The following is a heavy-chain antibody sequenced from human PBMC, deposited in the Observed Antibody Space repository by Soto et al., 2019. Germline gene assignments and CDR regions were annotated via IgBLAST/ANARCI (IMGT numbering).Heavy chain of an antibody. J-gene: IGHJ6*02. V-gene: IGHV3-74*01. CDR2: INSDGSSP. CDR1: GFTFSSYW. Sequence: GGSLRLSCAASGFTFSSYWMHWVRQAPGKGLVWVSRINSDGSSPSYADSVKGRFTISRDNAKNTLFLEMNTLRAEDTAVYYCARAKGSYGVDVWGQGTTVTVSS. CDR3: ARAKGSYGVDV.